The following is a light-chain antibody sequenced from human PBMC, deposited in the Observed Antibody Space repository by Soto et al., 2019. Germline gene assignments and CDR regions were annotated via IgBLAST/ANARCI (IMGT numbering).Light chain of an antibody. Sequence: DIQLTQSPSFLSASVGDRVTITCRASEDISSYLTWYHQKPGKIPKLLISAASTLQSGVPSRFSGSGSGTVSTLTISGLQPEDLASYYCQQFNCYPITFGQGTRLEI. CDR1: EDISSY. CDR3: QQFNCYPIT. CDR2: AAS. V-gene: IGKV1-9*01. J-gene: IGKJ5*01.